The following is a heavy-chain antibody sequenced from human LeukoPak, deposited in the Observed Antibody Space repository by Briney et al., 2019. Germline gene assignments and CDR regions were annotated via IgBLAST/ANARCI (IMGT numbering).Heavy chain of an antibody. V-gene: IGHV3-23*01. Sequence: GGSLRLSCAASGFTFNNFALSWVRQAPEKGLEWVATIIGRGGSSSHAASVKGRFTISRDNSNNTLYLHMSSLRADDTAVYYCAKHPGPYGGNPFNSWGLGMLVTISS. D-gene: IGHD4-23*01. CDR3: AKHPGPYGGNPFNS. CDR1: GFTFNNFA. CDR2: IIGRGGSS. J-gene: IGHJ4*02.